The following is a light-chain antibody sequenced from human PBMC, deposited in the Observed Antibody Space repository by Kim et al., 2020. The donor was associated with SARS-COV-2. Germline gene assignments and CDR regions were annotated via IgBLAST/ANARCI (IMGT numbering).Light chain of an antibody. CDR3: NPRDSSGNPNYV. V-gene: IGLV3-19*01. CDR1: SLRSYY. J-gene: IGLJ2*01. CDR2: GKN. Sequence: SSELTQDPAVSVALGQTVRITCQGDSLRSYYASWYQQKPGQAPVLVIYGKNNRPPGIPDRFSGSSSGNTASLTITGAQAEDEADYYCNPRDSSGNPNYVF.